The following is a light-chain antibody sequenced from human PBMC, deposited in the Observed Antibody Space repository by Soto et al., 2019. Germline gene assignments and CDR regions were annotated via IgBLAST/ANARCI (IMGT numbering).Light chain of an antibody. CDR1: HGISSY. V-gene: IGKV1-5*03. CDR3: QHYNSYTET. Sequence: IQMTQSPSSLSASTGDRVTITCRASHGISSYLAWYQQKPGKAPKLLIYKASSLKSGVPSRFSGSGSGTEFTLTISSLQPDDFATYYCQHYNSYTETFGKGTKVDIK. J-gene: IGKJ1*01. CDR2: KAS.